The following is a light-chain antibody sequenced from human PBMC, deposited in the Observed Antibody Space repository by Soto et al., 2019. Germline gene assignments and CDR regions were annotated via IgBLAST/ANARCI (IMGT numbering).Light chain of an antibody. CDR2: DAS. J-gene: IGKJ1*01. CDR1: QSISSW. CDR3: QQYNSYPWT. Sequence: DIQMTQSPSTLSASEGDRVAITCRARQSISSWLAWYQQKPGKAPKLLIYDASSLESGVPSRFSGSGSGTEFTLTISSLQPDDFATYYCQQYNSYPWTFGQGTKVEIK. V-gene: IGKV1-5*01.